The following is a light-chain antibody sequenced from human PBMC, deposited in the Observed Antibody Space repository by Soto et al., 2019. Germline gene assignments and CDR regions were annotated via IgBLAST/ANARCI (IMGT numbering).Light chain of an antibody. Sequence: EIVLTQSPGTLSLSPGERATLSCRASQSVSSTYLAWYQQKPGQAPRLLIYGASSRATGIPDRFSGSGSGTDFTLTISRLEPDDFAVYFCQQYGGSPYTFGQGPKLESK. J-gene: IGKJ2*01. V-gene: IGKV3-20*01. CDR2: GAS. CDR3: QQYGGSPYT. CDR1: QSVSSTY.